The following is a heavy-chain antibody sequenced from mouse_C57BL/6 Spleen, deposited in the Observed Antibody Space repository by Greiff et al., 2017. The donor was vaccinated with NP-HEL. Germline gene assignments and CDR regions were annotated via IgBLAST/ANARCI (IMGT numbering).Heavy chain of an antibody. CDR1: GFSLTSYA. Sequence: QVQLKESGPGLVAPSQSLSITCTVSGFSLTSYAISWVRQPPGKGLEWLGVIWTGGGTNYNSALKSRLSLSKDNSKSQVFLKMNSLQTDDTARYYCASTTVVATRAMDYWGQGTSVTVSS. CDR2: IWTGGGT. J-gene: IGHJ4*01. D-gene: IGHD1-1*01. CDR3: ASTTVVATRAMDY. V-gene: IGHV2-9-1*01.